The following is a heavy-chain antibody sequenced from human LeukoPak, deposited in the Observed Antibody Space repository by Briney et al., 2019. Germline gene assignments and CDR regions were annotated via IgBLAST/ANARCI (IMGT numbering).Heavy chain of an antibody. V-gene: IGHV1-58*02. CDR3: AACYSGSYFGAFDI. D-gene: IGHD1-26*01. J-gene: IGHJ3*02. Sequence: ASVKVSCKASGFTFTSSAMQWVRQARGQRLEWIGWIVVGSGNTNYAQKFQERVTITGDMSTSTAYMELSSLRSEDTAVYYCAACYSGSYFGAFDIWGQGTMVTVSS. CDR1: GFTFTSSA. CDR2: IVVGSGNT.